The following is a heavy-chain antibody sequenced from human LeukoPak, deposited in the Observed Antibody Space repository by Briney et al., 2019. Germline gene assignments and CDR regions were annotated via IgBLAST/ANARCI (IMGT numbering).Heavy chain of an antibody. D-gene: IGHD7-27*01. J-gene: IGHJ5*01. CDR1: GFIFSKTW. CDR2: INSDGSSA. V-gene: IGHV3-74*03. Sequence: GGSLRLSCVALGFIFSKTWMHWVRQAPGKGLVWIARINSDGSSATYADSVEGRLTISRDNAKNTLYLEMSSLRVDDTAVYYCARTPLTADYWFDSWGQGTLVTVSS. CDR3: ARTPLTADYWFDS.